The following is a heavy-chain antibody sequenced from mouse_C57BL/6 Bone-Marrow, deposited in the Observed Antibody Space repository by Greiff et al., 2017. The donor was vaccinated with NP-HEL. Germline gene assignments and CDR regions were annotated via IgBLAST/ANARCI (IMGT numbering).Heavy chain of an antibody. V-gene: IGHV8-12*01. CDR2: IYWDDDK. J-gene: IGHJ1*03. CDR3: ARSPVGDWYFDV. Sequence: QVTLKESGPGILQSSQTLSLTCSFSGFSLSTSGMGVSWIRQPSGKGLEWLAHIYWDDDKRYNPSLKSRLTISKDTSRNQVFLKITSVDTADTATYYCARSPVGDWYFDVWGTGTTVTVSS. CDR1: GFSLSTSGMG.